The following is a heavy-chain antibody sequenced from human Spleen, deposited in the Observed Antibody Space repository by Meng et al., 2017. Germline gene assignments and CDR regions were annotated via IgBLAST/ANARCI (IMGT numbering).Heavy chain of an antibody. CDR3: AREVLDYYDTSGYYYG. CDR1: GFTFEDYA. D-gene: IGHD3-22*01. V-gene: IGHV3-9*01. CDR2: ISWHSGNK. J-gene: IGHJ4*02. Sequence: SLKISCAASGFTFEDYAMHWVRQAPGKGLEWVSGISWHSGNKHYADSVKGRFTISRDKAKNSLYLQMNSLRAEDTAVYYCAREVLDYYDTSGYYYGWGQGTLVTVSS.